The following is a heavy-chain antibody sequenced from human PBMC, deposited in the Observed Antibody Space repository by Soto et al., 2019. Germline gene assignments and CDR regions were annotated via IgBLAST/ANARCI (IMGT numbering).Heavy chain of an antibody. J-gene: IGHJ6*02. CDR1: GGSFSGYY. D-gene: IGHD4-17*01. CDR2: INHSGST. CDR3: AIPAGSTVTTVHYYYGMDV. V-gene: IGHV4-34*01. Sequence: SETLSLTCSVYGGSFSGYYWSWIRQPPGKGLEWIGEINHSGSTNYNPSLKSRVTISVDTSKNQFSLKLSSVTAADTAVYYCAIPAGSTVTTVHYYYGMDVWGQGTTVTVSS.